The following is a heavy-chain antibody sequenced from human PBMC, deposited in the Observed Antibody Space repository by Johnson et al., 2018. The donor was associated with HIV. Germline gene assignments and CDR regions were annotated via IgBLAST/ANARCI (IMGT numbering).Heavy chain of an antibody. CDR1: GFTFSSYA. CDR3: AKDETPMKRAFDI. Sequence: QVQLVESGGGVVQPGRSLRLSCAASGFTFSSYAMHWVRQAPGKGLEWVAVIWYDGSNKYYADSVKGRFTISRDNSKNTLYLQMNSLRAEDTAVYYCAKDETPMKRAFDIWGQGTMVTVSS. V-gene: IGHV3-30*04. J-gene: IGHJ3*02. CDR2: IWYDGSNK.